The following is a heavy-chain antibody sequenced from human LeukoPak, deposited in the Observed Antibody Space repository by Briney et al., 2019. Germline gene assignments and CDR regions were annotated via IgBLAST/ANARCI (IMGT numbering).Heavy chain of an antibody. CDR2: ISGSGGST. Sequence: GGSLRLSCAASGFTFSSYAVSWVRQAPGKGLEWVSAISGSGGSTYYADSVKGRFTVSRDSSKNTLYLEMSSLRAEDTAVYYCARDQRGPLRFSIRWFDPWGQGTLVTVSS. D-gene: IGHD5-12*01. J-gene: IGHJ5*02. CDR1: GFTFSSYA. CDR3: ARDQRGPLRFSIRWFDP. V-gene: IGHV3-23*01.